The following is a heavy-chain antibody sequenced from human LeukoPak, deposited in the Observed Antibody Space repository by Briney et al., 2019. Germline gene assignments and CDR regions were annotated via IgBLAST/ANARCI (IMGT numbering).Heavy chain of an antibody. CDR3: ARQRGFGELFQTFDY. J-gene: IGHJ4*02. V-gene: IGHV4-59*08. D-gene: IGHD3-10*01. CDR1: GGSISSYY. CDR2: IYYSGST. Sequence: SETLSLTCTVSGGSISSYYWSWIRQPPGKGLEWIGYIYYSGSTNYNPSLKSRVTISVDTSKNQFSLKLSSVTAADTAVYYCARQRGFGELFQTFDYWGQGTLVTVSS.